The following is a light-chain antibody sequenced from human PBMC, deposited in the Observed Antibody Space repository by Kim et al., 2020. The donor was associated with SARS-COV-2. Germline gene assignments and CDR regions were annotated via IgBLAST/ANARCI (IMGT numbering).Light chain of an antibody. CDR3: QQYATSPRT. Sequence: SPVERATLSCRSSQSVSSTYLAWYQQKPGQAPMLLIYAASSRATGIPDRFSGSGSGTDFTLTISRLEPEDCAVFYCQQYATSPRTFGQGTKVDIK. CDR1: QSVSSTY. J-gene: IGKJ1*01. V-gene: IGKV3-20*01. CDR2: AAS.